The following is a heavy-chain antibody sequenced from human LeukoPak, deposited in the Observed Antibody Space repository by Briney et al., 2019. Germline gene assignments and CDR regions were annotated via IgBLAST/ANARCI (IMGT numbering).Heavy chain of an antibody. CDR3: ARSRNLLRYFDWSHCFDY. V-gene: IGHV3-30*04. D-gene: IGHD3-9*01. Sequence: GGSLRLSCAASGFTFSSYAMHWVRQAPGKGLEWVAVISYDGSNKYYADSVKGRFTISRDNAKNSLYLQMNSLRAEDTAVYYCARSRNLLRYFDWSHCFDYWGQGTLVTVSS. J-gene: IGHJ4*02. CDR1: GFTFSSYA. CDR2: ISYDGSNK.